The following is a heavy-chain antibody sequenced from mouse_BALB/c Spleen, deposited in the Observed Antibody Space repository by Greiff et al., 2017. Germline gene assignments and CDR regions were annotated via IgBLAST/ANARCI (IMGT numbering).Heavy chain of an antibody. J-gene: IGHJ3*01. Sequence: EVKLVESGGGLVQPGGSRKLSCAASGFTFSSFGMHWVRQAPEKGLEWVAYISSGSSTIYYADTVKGRFTISRDNPKNTLFLQMTSLRSEDTAMYYCARSIDGYYSFAYWGQGTLVTVSA. CDR3: ARSIDGYYSFAY. V-gene: IGHV5-17*02. CDR2: ISSGSSTI. D-gene: IGHD2-3*01. CDR1: GFTFSSFG.